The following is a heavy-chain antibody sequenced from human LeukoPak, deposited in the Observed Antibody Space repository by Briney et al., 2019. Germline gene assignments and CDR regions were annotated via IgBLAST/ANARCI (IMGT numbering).Heavy chain of an antibody. CDR2: VYHSGST. V-gene: IGHV4-38-2*01. CDR1: GYSISSGYY. CDR3: ARHGNCYDTSQSDP. Sequence: SETLSLTCAVSGYSISSGYYWGWIRRPPGKGLEWIGSVYHSGSTYYNPSLKSRVTISVDTSKNQFSLKLSSVTAADTAVYYCARHGNCYDTSQSDPWGQGTLVTVSS. D-gene: IGHD3-22*01. J-gene: IGHJ5*02.